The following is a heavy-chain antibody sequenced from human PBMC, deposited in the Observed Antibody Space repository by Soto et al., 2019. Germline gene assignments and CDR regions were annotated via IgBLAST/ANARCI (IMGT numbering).Heavy chain of an antibody. CDR1: GGSVSSGSYY. Sequence: QVQLQESGPGLVKPSETLSLTCTVSGGSVSSGSYYWSWIRQPPGKALEWIGYIYYSGSTNYNPSLKSRVTISVDTSKNQFSLKLSSVTAADTAVYYCERERLYYYDTMGNAFDIWGQGTMVTVSS. V-gene: IGHV4-61*01. CDR2: IYYSGST. J-gene: IGHJ3*02. D-gene: IGHD3-22*01. CDR3: ERERLYYYDTMGNAFDI.